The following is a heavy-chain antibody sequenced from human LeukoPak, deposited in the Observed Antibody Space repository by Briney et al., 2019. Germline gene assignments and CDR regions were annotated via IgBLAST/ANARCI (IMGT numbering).Heavy chain of an antibody. CDR1: GVSISSTNW. CDR3: ASKGYTYGNFDY. V-gene: IGHV4-4*02. D-gene: IGHD5-18*01. CDR2: IYPSGST. J-gene: IGHJ4*02. Sequence: SETLSLTCAVSGVSISSTNWWSWVRQPPGKGLEWIGEIYPSGSTNYNPSLKSRVTISVDKSRNEFSLKLSSVTAADTAVYYCASKGYTYGNFDYWGQGTLVTVSA.